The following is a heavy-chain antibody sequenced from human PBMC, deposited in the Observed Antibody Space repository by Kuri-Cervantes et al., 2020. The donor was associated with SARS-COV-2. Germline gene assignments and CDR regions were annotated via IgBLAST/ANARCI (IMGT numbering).Heavy chain of an antibody. CDR2: IYYSRST. CDR3: ARWDIVVVPAAPKGAFDI. Sequence: SETLSLTCTVSGGSISSHYWSWIRQPPGKGLEWIGYIYYSRSTNYNPSLKSRVTISVDTSKNQFSLKLSSVTAADTAVYYCARWDIVVVPAAPKGAFDIWGQGTMVTVSS. J-gene: IGHJ3*02. D-gene: IGHD2-2*01. V-gene: IGHV4-59*08. CDR1: GGSISSHY.